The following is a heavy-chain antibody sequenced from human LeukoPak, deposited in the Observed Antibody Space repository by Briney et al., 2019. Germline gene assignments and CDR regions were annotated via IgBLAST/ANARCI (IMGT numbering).Heavy chain of an antibody. CDR2: TSRNRDKI. V-gene: IGHV3-9*01. Sequence: GGSLRLSCVASGFTFEDYYMHWVRQAPGKGLEWVTGTSRNRDKIGYADSVKGRFTISRDNAKNSLYLQMNSLRVEDTALYYCAKDPNSYGPYYFDYWGQGTMVTVSS. CDR1: GFTFEDYY. CDR3: AKDPNSYGPYYFDY. D-gene: IGHD5-18*01. J-gene: IGHJ4*02.